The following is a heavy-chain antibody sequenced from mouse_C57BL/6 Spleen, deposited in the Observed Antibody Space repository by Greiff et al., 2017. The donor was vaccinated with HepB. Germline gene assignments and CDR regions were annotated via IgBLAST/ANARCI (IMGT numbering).Heavy chain of an antibody. J-gene: IGHJ1*03. Sequence: VQLQQSGAELVKPGASVKMSCKASGYTFTTYPIEWMKQNHGKSLEWIGNFHPYNDDTKYNEKFKGKATLTVEKSSSTVYLELSRLTSDDSAVYYCARGGYDYYGSSQYFDVWGTGTTVTVSS. CDR3: ARGGYDYYGSSQYFDV. CDR2: FHPYNDDT. D-gene: IGHD1-1*01. V-gene: IGHV1-47*01. CDR1: GYTFTTYP.